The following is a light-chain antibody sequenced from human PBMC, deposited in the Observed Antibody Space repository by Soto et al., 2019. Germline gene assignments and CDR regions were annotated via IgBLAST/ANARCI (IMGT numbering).Light chain of an antibody. CDR2: DVY. V-gene: IGLV2-11*01. CDR1: SSDIGAYNY. J-gene: IGLJ3*02. Sequence: QSVLTQPRSVSGSPGESVTISCTGTSSDIGAYNYVFWYRQYPGKSPKLMIYDVYKRPSGVPDRFSGSKSANTASLTISGLHAEDEADYRCCSAAGSRSLVFGGGTQLTVL. CDR3: CSAAGSRSLV.